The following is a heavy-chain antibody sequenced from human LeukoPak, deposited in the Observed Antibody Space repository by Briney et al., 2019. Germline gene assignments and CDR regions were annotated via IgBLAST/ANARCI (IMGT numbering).Heavy chain of an antibody. CDR1: GCSFSSYG. CDR2: ISGGGGST. V-gene: IGHV3-23*01. D-gene: IGHD3-22*01. CDR3: AKSSYYDSSGYYREYYFDY. J-gene: IGHJ4*02. Sequence: PGGSLRLSCVASGCSFSSYGMTWVRQAPGKGLEWVSSISGGGGSTNSADSVKGRFTISRDNSKNTLYLQMNSLRAEDTAVYYCAKSSYYDSSGYYREYYFDYWGQGTLVTVSS.